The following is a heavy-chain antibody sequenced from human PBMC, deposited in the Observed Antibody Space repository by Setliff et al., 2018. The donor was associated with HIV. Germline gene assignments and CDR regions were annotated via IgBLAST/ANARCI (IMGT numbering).Heavy chain of an antibody. Sequence: SETLSLTCAVSYSISSGYYWGWIRQPPGKGLEWIGSVYHTGSTYYNPSLKSRVTMSADTSKNQFSLKLSSVTAADTAVYYCASSPAWRSDFGLHTFDYWGQGTLVTVSS. CDR3: ASSPAWRSDFGLHTFDY. J-gene: IGHJ4*02. CDR1: YSISSGYY. V-gene: IGHV4-38-2*01. D-gene: IGHD2-2*01. CDR2: VYHTGST.